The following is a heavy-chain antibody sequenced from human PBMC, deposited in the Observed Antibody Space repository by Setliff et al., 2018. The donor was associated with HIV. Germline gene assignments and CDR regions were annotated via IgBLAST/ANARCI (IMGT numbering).Heavy chain of an antibody. Sequence: LRLSCAASGFTFSNYAMSWVRQAPGEGLEWVSAILSTGERTFYADSVKGRFIISRDNGKSTLFLQMNSLTADDTAVYFCVRDRNGPLGWGQGTLVTVSS. CDR2: ILSTGERT. CDR3: VRDRNGPLG. J-gene: IGHJ1*01. V-gene: IGHV3-23*01. D-gene: IGHD7-27*01. CDR1: GFTFSNYA.